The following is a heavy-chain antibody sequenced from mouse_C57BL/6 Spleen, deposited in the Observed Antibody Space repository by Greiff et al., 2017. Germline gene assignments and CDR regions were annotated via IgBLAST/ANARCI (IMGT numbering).Heavy chain of an antibody. V-gene: IGHV1-15*01. CDR3: TRWDYYGSSCG. D-gene: IGHD1-1*01. CDR2: IDPETGGT. Sequence: QVQLQQSGAELVRPGASVTLSCKASGYTFTDYEMHWVKQTPVHGLEWIGAIDPETGGTAYNQKFKGKAILTADKSSSTAYMELRSLTSEASAVYYCTRWDYYGSSCGWCQGTTLTVSS. J-gene: IGHJ2*01. CDR1: GYTFTDYE.